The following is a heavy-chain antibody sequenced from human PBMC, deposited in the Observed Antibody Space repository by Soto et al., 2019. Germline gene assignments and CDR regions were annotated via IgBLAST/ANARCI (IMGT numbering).Heavy chain of an antibody. Sequence: TLSLTCTVSGGSISSYYWSWIRQPPGKGLEWIGYIYYSGSTNYNPSLKSRVTISVDTSKNQFSPKLNSMTAADTAVYYCARHNYGSGSTYFAYWGQGTLVTVSS. V-gene: IGHV4-59*08. J-gene: IGHJ4*02. CDR2: IYYSGST. D-gene: IGHD3-10*01. CDR3: ARHNYGSGSTYFAY. CDR1: GGSISSYY.